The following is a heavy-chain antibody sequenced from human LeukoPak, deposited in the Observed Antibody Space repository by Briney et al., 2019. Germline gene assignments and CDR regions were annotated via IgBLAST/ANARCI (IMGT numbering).Heavy chain of an antibody. CDR2: ISSSSSYI. V-gene: IGHV3-21*01. D-gene: IGHD3-16*02. CDR3: AREGIMITFGGVIVDGGFDY. Sequence: GGSLRLSCAASGFTFSHYNINWVRQAPGKGLEWVPSISSSSSYIYYADSVKGRFTISRDNAKNSLYLQMNSLRAEDTAVYYCAREGIMITFGGVIVDGGFDYWGQGTLVTVSS. CDR1: GFTFSHYN. J-gene: IGHJ4*02.